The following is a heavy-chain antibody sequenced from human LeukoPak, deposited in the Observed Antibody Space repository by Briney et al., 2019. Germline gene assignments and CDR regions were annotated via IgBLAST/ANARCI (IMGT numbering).Heavy chain of an antibody. J-gene: IGHJ4*02. D-gene: IGHD3-16*01. CDR1: GGSISSSSYY. V-gene: IGHV4-39*01. CDR2: IYYSGST. Sequence: PSETLSLTCTVSGGSISSSSYYWGWIRQPPGKGLEWIGSIYYSGSTYYNPSLKSRVTISVDTSKNQFSLKLSSVTAADTAVYYCARQVWGATDDYFDYWGQGTLVTVSS. CDR3: ARQVWGATDDYFDY.